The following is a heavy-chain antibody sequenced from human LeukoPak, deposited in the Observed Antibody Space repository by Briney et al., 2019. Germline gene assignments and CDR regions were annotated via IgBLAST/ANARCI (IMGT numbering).Heavy chain of an antibody. D-gene: IGHD4-17*01. CDR2: IKSKTDGGTT. V-gene: IGHV3-15*01. CDR3: TTGYGDYPFDY. CDR1: GFTFSNAW. J-gene: IGHJ4*02. Sequence: GGSLRLSCAASGFTFSNAWMSRVRQAPGKGLEWVGRIKSKTDGGTTDYAAPVKGRFTISRDDSKNTLYLQMNSLKTEDTAVYYCTTGYGDYPFDYWGQGTLVTVSS.